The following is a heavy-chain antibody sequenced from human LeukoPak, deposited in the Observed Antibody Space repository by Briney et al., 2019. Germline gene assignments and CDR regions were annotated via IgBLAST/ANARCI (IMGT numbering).Heavy chain of an antibody. CDR1: GFTFSSYA. D-gene: IGHD3-22*01. J-gene: IGHJ3*02. CDR2: ISYDGSDK. CDR3: ARAGAVYYDSSGYYYPAAFDI. V-gene: IGHV3-30-3*01. Sequence: PGGSLRLSCAASGFTFSSYAMHWVRQAPGKGLEWVAVISYDGSDKYYADSVKGRFTISRDNSKNTLYLQMNSLRAEDTAVYYCARAGAVYYDSSGYYYPAAFDIWGQGTMVTVSS.